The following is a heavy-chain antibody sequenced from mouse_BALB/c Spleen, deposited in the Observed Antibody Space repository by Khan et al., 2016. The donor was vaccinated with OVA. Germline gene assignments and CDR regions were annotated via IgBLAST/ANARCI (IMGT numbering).Heavy chain of an antibody. D-gene: IGHD2-14*01. CDR3: ARGYDFFAY. CDR1: GYSFTGYY. CDR2: INPNTGNT. Sequence: VQLQQSGPDLVKPGASVKMSCKASGYSFTGYYMNWVKQSHGKSLECIGRINPNTGNTNYNQKFKGKVVFMVDTSSRTVYMELRSLTSEDSAVYYCARGYDFFAYWGQGTLVTVSA. V-gene: IGHV1-26*01. J-gene: IGHJ3*01.